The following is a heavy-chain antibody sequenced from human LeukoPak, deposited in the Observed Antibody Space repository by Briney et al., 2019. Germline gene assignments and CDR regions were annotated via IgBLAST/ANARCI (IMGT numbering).Heavy chain of an antibody. CDR3: ASDYGGYSDY. CDR2: INTDGSYT. CDR1: GFTLSSYW. Sequence: GGSLRLSCAASGFTLSSYWIHWVRQAPGKGLVWVSRINTDGSYTSYADFVKGRFTISRDNAKNTLYLQMNSLRAEDTAVYYCASDYGGYSDYWGQGTLVTVSS. D-gene: IGHD4-23*01. V-gene: IGHV3-74*01. J-gene: IGHJ4*02.